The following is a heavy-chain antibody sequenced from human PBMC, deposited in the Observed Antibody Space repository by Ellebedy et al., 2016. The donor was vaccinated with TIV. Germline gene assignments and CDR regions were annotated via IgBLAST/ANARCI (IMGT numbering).Heavy chain of an antibody. J-gene: IGHJ5*02. CDR3: ARDRASGTYPNWFDP. CDR2: LRGSGGTT. CDR1: GFSFSNYA. D-gene: IGHD1-26*01. V-gene: IGHV3-23*01. Sequence: GGSLRLSCAGSGFSFSNYAMHWVRQAPGEGLEWGSGLRGSGGTTHYADSVKGRFTISRDNSKNILYLQMTGLRAADTATYFCARDRASGTYPNWFDPWGRGTLVSVSS.